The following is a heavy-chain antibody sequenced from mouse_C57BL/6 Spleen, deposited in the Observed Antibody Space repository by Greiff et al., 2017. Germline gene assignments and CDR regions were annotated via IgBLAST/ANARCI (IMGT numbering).Heavy chain of an antibody. CDR3: AREDYGSSDGTAY. CDR2: IHPHSGST. J-gene: IGHJ3*01. Sequence: VQLQQPGAELVKPGASVKLSCKASGYTFTSYWMHWVKQRPGQGLEWIGMIHPHSGSTNYNEKFKSKATLTVDKSSSTAYMQLSSLTSEDSAVYCCAREDYGSSDGTAYWGQGTLVTVSA. V-gene: IGHV1-64*01. CDR1: GYTFTSYW. D-gene: IGHD1-1*01.